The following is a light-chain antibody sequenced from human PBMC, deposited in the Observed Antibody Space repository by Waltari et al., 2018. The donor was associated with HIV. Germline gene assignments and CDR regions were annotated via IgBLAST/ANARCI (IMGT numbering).Light chain of an antibody. CDR2: SAS. J-gene: IGKJ3*01. Sequence: DILLTQSPSFLSASVGDRVTISCRANPGIRNYVAWYQQRPGRAPKLLIFSASILQDGVPSIFSASGSGTQFTLTINTLQPEDFATYYCQQQNTYPLTFGPGT. CDR3: QQQNTYPLT. CDR1: PGIRNY. V-gene: IGKV1-9*01.